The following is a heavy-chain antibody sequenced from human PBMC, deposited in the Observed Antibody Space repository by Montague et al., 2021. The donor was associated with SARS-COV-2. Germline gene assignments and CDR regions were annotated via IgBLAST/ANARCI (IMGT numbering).Heavy chain of an antibody. CDR2: IYYSGST. V-gene: IGHV4-59*08. CDR1: GGSISNYH. CDR3: ARQLRVRRTWQVGDYNHYGMDV. J-gene: IGHJ6*02. D-gene: IGHD3-10*01. Sequence: SETLSLTCTVSGGSISNYHWNWIRQPPGKGLEWIAYIYYSGSTNYNPSLQSRDTISVDTSRNQFSLRLSSVTAADTAVYYCARQLRVRRTWQVGDYNHYGMDVWGQGTTVSVSS.